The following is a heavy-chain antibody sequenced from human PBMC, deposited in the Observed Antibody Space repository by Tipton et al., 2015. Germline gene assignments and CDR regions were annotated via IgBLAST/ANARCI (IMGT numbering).Heavy chain of an antibody. CDR3: ARDFGSSGLYYFDS. V-gene: IGHV4-59*01. D-gene: IGHD3-22*01. CDR1: SDSISKYY. CDR2: IQYSGST. Sequence: LRLSCSVSSDSISKYYWSWIRQPPGKELEWIGYIQYSGSTNYNPSLKSRVTISVDTSKTQFSLKMSSVTASDTAVYYCARDFGSSGLYYFDSWGQGTLVTVSS. J-gene: IGHJ4*02.